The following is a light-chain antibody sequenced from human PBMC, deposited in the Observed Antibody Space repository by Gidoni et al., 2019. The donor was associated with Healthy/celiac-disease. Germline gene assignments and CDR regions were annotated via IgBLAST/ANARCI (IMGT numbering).Light chain of an antibody. CDR3: QQSYSTPLT. CDR2: AAS. CDR1: QSISSY. Sequence: DIQMTQSPSDLPASVGDRVTITCRASQSISSYLNWYQQKPGKAPKLLIYAASSLQSGVPSRFSGSGSGTDFTLTISSLQPEDFATYYCQQSYSTPLTFGPGTKVDIK. V-gene: IGKV1-39*01. J-gene: IGKJ3*01.